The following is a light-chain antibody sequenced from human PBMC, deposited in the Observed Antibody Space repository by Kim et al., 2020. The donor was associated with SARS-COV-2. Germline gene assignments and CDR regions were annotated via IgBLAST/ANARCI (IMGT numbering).Light chain of an antibody. Sequence: SPRERATRSCRASQSVSSSYLAWYQQKPGQAPRLLIYGASSRATGIPDRFSGSGSGTDFTLTISRLEPEDFAVYYCQQYGSSPRTFGQGTKVEIK. V-gene: IGKV3-20*01. CDR1: QSVSSSY. J-gene: IGKJ1*01. CDR3: QQYGSSPRT. CDR2: GAS.